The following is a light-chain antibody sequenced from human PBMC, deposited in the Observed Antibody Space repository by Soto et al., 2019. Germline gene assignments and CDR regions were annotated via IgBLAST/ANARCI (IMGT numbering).Light chain of an antibody. V-gene: IGLV2-8*01. J-gene: IGLJ2*01. Sequence: QSALTQPPSASGSPGQSVTISCTGTSSDIGSYNYVSWYRQHPGKAPKLLIYEVTKRPSGVPDRFSGSKSGNTASLTVSGLQAEDEADYYCSSNAGSNNLRIFGGGTKLTVL. CDR3: SSNAGSNNLRI. CDR1: SSDIGSYNY. CDR2: EVT.